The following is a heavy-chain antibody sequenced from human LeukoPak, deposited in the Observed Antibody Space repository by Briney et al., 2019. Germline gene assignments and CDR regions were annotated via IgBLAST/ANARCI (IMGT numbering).Heavy chain of an antibody. J-gene: IGHJ4*02. CDR1: GYTFTGYY. D-gene: IGHD3-3*01. V-gene: IGHV1-2*02. CDR2: INPNSGGT. CDR3: ARGGAYYDFWSGYYYFDY. Sequence: ASVKVSCKASGYTFTGYYMRWVRQAPGQGLEWMGWINPNSGGTNYAQKFQGRVTMTRDTSISTAYMELSRLRSDDTAVYYCARGGAYYDFWSGYYYFDYWGQGTLVTVSS.